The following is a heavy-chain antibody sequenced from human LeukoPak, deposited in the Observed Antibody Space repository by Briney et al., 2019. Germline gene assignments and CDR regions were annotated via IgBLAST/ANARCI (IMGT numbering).Heavy chain of an antibody. CDR2: IYYSGST. V-gene: IGHV4-30-4*01. CDR1: GGSISSGDYY. J-gene: IGHJ4*02. D-gene: IGHD6-19*01. CDR3: ARNLYSSGWYDLDY. Sequence: PSQTLSLTCTVSGGSISSGDYYWSWIRQPPGKGLEWIGYIYYSGSTNYNPSLKSRVTISVDTSKNQFSLKLSSVTAADTAVYYCARNLYSSGWYDLDYWGQGTLVTVSS.